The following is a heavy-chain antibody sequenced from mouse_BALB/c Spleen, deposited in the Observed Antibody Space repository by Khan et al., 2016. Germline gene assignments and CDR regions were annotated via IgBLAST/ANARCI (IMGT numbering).Heavy chain of an antibody. CDR1: GFTFNTYA. J-gene: IGHJ3*01. Sequence: EVQLVESGGGLVQPKGSLKLSCAASGFTFNTYAMNWVRQAPGKGLEWVARIRSKSNNYATYYADSVKDRFTISRDDSQSMLYLHMNNLKTEDTAMYYCVRHNTTAWFAYWGQGTLVTVSA. V-gene: IGHV10-1*02. CDR2: IRSKSNNYAT. D-gene: IGHD1-1*01. CDR3: VRHNTTAWFAY.